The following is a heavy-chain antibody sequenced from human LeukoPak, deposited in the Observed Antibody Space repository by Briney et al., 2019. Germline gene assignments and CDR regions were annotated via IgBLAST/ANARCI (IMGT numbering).Heavy chain of an antibody. Sequence: SETLSLTCTVSGGSISSGSYYWSWIRQPPGKGLEWIGYIYYSGSTNYNPSLKSRVTISVDTSKNQFSLKLSSVTAADTAVYYCARRARYSYGYNYWGQGTLVTVSS. J-gene: IGHJ4*02. D-gene: IGHD5-18*01. CDR1: GGSISSGSYY. CDR2: IYYSGST. V-gene: IGHV4-61*01. CDR3: ARRARYSYGYNY.